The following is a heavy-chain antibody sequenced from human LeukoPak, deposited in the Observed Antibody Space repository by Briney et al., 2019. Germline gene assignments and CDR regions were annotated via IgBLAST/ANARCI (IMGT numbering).Heavy chain of an antibody. Sequence: PSETLSLTCTVSGGSISSGGYYWSWIRQPPGKGLEWIGYIYHSGSTYYNPSLKSRVTISVDRSKNQFSLKLSSVTAADTAVYYCGRALIRRAIDYWGQGTLVTVSS. CDR1: GGSISSGGYY. CDR2: IYHSGST. J-gene: IGHJ4*02. D-gene: IGHD3-16*01. V-gene: IGHV4-30-2*01. CDR3: GRALIRRAIDY.